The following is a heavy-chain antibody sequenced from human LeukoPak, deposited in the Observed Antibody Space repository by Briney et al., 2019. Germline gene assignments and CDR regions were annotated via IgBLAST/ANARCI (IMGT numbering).Heavy chain of an antibody. CDR2: IYHSGST. D-gene: IGHD2-15*01. CDR1: GYSISSGYY. V-gene: IGHV4-38-2*02. CDR3: ARAPGYCSGGSCPRDDYYYYYYMDV. J-gene: IGHJ6*03. Sequence: KPSETLSLTCSVSGYSISSGYYWGWIRQPPGKGLEWIGSIYHSGSTYYNPSLKTRVTISVDTSKNQFSLKLSSVTAADTAVYYCARAPGYCSGGSCPRDDYYYYYYMDVWGKGTTVTISS.